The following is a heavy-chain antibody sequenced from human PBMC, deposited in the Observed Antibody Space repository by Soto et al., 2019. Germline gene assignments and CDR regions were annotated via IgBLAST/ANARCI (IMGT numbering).Heavy chain of an antibody. V-gene: IGHV3-23*01. CDR2: ISGSGGST. D-gene: IGHD3-22*01. Sequence: GGSLRLSCAASGFTFSSYAMSWVRQAPGKGLEWVSAISGSGGSTYYADSVKGRFTISRDNSKNTLYLQMNSLRAEDTAVYYCAKPANHYYHSNTGAINSPFDYWGQGTLVTVSS. CDR3: AKPANHYYHSNTGAINSPFDY. J-gene: IGHJ4*02. CDR1: GFTFSSYA.